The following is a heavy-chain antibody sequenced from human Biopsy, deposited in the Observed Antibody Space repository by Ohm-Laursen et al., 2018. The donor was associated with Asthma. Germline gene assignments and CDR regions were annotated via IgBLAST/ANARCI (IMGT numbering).Heavy chain of an antibody. CDR1: GGTISSGGHY. CDR2: IYDSGRT. Sequence: TLSLTCPVSGGTISSGGHYWNWIRQEPGKGLEWIGNIYDSGRTYYKSSLKSRITISVDSSKNQLSLTLTSVTAADTAIYYCARGVDYGGNHVDSWDQGILVTVSA. CDR3: ARGVDYGGNHVDS. J-gene: IGHJ4*02. D-gene: IGHD4-23*01. V-gene: IGHV4-31*03.